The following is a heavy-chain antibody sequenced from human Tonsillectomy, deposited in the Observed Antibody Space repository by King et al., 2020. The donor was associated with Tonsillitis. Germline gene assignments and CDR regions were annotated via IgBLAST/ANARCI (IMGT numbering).Heavy chain of an antibody. J-gene: IGHJ6*03. CDR1: GGTFSSYA. D-gene: IGHD1-26*01. Sequence: VQLVESGAEVKKPGSSVKVSCKASGGTFSSYAISWVRQAPGQGLEWMGRIIPILGIVNYAQKFQGRVTITADKSTSTAYMELSSLRSEDTAVYFCARPGAEGTYYMDVWGKGTTVTVSS. V-gene: IGHV1-69*09. CDR2: IIPILGIV. CDR3: ARPGAEGTYYMDV.